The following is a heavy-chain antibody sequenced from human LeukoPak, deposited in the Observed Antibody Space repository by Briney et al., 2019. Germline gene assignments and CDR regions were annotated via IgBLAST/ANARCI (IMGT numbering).Heavy chain of an antibody. D-gene: IGHD3-10*01. Sequence: SQTLSLTCAVSGGSISSGGYSWSWIRQPPGKGLEWIGYIYHSGSTYYNPSLKSRVTISVDTSKNQISLKVSSVSAADTAVYYCARGNRPYGEHEAFDIWGHGTTVTVSP. CDR1: GGSISSGGYS. V-gene: IGHV4-30-2*01. J-gene: IGHJ3*02. CDR2: IYHSGST. CDR3: ARGNRPYGEHEAFDI.